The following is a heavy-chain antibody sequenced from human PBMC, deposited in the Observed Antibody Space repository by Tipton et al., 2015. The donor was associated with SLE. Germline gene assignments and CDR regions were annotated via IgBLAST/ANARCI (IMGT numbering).Heavy chain of an antibody. J-gene: IGHJ4*02. CDR2: ISSSSSTI. Sequence: SLRLSCAASGFTFSSYSMNWVRQAPGKGLEWVSYISSSSSTIYYADSVKGRFTISRDNAKNSLYLQMNSLRAEDTAVYYCARDSRLGPPPYFDYWGQGTLVTVSS. V-gene: IGHV3-48*01. CDR3: ARDSRLGPPPYFDY. CDR1: GFTFSSYS.